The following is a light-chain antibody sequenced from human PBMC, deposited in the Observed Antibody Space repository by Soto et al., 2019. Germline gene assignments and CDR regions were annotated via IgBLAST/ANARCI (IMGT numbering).Light chain of an antibody. CDR3: QQRTNWRIT. J-gene: IGKJ5*01. CDR1: QSVSSS. V-gene: IGKV3-11*01. Sequence: EIVLTQSPAILSLSPGERATLSCRASQSVSSSLAWYQQKPGQAPRLLIYDTSNRATDIPPRFSGSGSGTDFTLTISSLETEDFVVYYCQQRTNWRITFGQGTRLDI. CDR2: DTS.